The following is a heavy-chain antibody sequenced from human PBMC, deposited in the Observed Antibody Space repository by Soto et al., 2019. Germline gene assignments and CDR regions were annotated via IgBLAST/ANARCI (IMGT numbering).Heavy chain of an antibody. CDR1: GGTFASYS. CDR2: IIPLLKTV. J-gene: IGHJ6*02. Sequence: QEELVQSGAEVTKPGSSVNVSCKASGGTFASYSITWVRQAPGQRLEWMGEIIPLLKTVNYAQKFQGRVTITGDRSTSTVYMALSRLRSDDTAVYYCARDPVDLFGYMDVWGHGTTVTVS. D-gene: IGHD6-25*01. V-gene: IGHV1-69*06. CDR3: ARDPVDLFGYMDV.